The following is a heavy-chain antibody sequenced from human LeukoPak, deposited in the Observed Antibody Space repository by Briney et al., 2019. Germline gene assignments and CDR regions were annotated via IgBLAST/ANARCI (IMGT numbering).Heavy chain of an antibody. Sequence: GGSLRLSSAASGFTFSSYGMHWVRQAPGKGLEWVAFIRYDGSNKYYADSVKGRFTISRDNSKNTLYLQMNSLRAEDTAVYYCAKDKMRYYYDSSGYDYWGQGTLVTVSS. CDR2: IRYDGSNK. V-gene: IGHV3-30*02. J-gene: IGHJ4*02. D-gene: IGHD3-22*01. CDR1: GFTFSSYG. CDR3: AKDKMRYYYDSSGYDY.